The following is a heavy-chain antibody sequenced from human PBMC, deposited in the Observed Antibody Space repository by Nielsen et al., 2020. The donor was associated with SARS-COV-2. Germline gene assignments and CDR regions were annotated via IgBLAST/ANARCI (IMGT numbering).Heavy chain of an antibody. D-gene: IGHD6-19*01. CDR2: IHYTGST. Sequence: SETLSLTCTVSGGSMSNSNYYWGWIRQPPGRGLEWMGGIHYTGSTYYNPYLTSRATISVDTSKKQFSLRLSSVTAADTAVYYCARQSRWLANFDYWGQGTLVTVSS. CDR3: ARQSRWLANFDY. CDR1: GGSMSNSNYY. J-gene: IGHJ4*02. V-gene: IGHV4-39*01.